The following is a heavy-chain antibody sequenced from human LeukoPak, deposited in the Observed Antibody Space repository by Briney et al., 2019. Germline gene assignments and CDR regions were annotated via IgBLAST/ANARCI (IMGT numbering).Heavy chain of an antibody. CDR3: ARHGSGSYYNLPTDY. CDR2: ISAYNGNT. D-gene: IGHD3-10*01. CDR1: GYTFTSYG. V-gene: IGHV1-18*01. J-gene: IGHJ4*02. Sequence: ASVTVSCKASGYTFTSYGISWVRQAPGQGLEWMGWISAYNGNTNCAQKLQGRVTMTTDTSTSTAYMELRSLRSDDTAMYYCARHGSGSYYNLPTDYWGQGTLVTVSS.